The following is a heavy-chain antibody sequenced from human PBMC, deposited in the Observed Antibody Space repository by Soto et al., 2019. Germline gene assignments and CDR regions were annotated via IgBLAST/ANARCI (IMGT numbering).Heavy chain of an antibody. CDR3: AKDRAITMVRGVIRDAFDI. CDR1: GFTSSSYA. V-gene: IGHV3-23*01. D-gene: IGHD3-10*01. CDR2: ISGSGGST. J-gene: IGHJ3*02. Sequence: GGSLRLSCAACGFTSSSYAMSWVRQAPGKGLEWVSAISGSGGSTYYADSVKGRFTISRDNSKNTLYLQMNSLRAEDTAVYYCAKDRAITMVRGVIRDAFDIWGQGTMVTVSS.